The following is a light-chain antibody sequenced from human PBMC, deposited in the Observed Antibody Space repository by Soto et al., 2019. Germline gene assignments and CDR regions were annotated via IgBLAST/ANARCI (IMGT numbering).Light chain of an antibody. J-gene: IGLJ1*01. V-gene: IGLV2-14*01. Sequence: QSVLTQPASVSGSPGQSITIACTGANSDIGDWNYVSWYQQYPGKAPKVIIYEVNYRPSGVSYRFSGSKSGNTATLTISGLQAEDAADYYCSSFSRGTTLFVFGGGTKLTVL. CDR3: SSFSRGTTLFV. CDR2: EVN. CDR1: NSDIGDWNY.